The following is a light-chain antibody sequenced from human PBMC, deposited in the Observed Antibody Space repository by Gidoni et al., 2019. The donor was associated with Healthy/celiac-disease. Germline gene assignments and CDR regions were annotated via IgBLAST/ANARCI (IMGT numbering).Light chain of an antibody. Sequence: ESVLTQSPGTLSLSPGERATRSGRARPSVSSSYLAWYQQKPGQAHRLLIYGASSRATGIPYRFSGSGSRTDFTLTLSRLEPEDFAVYYCQQYGSSPPITFGGWTKVEIK. CDR3: QQYGSSPPIT. CDR1: PSVSSSY. J-gene: IGKJ4*01. CDR2: GAS. V-gene: IGKV3-20*01.